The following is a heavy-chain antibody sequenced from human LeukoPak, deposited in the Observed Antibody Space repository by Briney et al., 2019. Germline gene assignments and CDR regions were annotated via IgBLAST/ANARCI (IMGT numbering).Heavy chain of an antibody. CDR1: GFTFSSCS. J-gene: IGHJ4*02. D-gene: IGHD6-19*01. Sequence: TGGSLRLSCAASGFTFSSCSMNWVRQAPGKGLEWVSSISSSSSYIYYADSVKGRFTISRDNAKNSLYLQMNSLRAEDTAVYYCARDRLGMAVAYFDYWGQGTLVTVSS. CDR2: ISSSSSYI. CDR3: ARDRLGMAVAYFDY. V-gene: IGHV3-21*01.